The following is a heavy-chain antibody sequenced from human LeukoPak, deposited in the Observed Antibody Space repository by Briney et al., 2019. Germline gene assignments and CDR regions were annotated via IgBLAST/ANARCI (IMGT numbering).Heavy chain of an antibody. CDR3: ARGIHGYYFDY. CDR2: IYYSGST. V-gene: IGHV4-61*01. J-gene: IGHJ4*02. Sequence: PSETLSLTCTVSGGSVSSGSYYWSWIRQPPGKGLEWIGYIYYSGSTNYNPSLKSRVTISVDTSKNQFSLKLSSVTAADTAVYYCARGIHGYYFDYWGQGTLVTVSS. CDR1: GGSVSSGSYY.